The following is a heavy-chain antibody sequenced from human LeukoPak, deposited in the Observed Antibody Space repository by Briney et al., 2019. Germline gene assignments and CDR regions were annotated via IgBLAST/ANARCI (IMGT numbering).Heavy chain of an antibody. V-gene: IGHV3-21*01. J-gene: IGHJ5*02. CDR1: GFPFSSYT. D-gene: IGHD3-10*01. Sequence: GGSLRLSCAASGFPFSSYTMNWVRQAPGRGLEWVASILSSGRYIYYADSLKARFTISRDNAENSVYLQMNGLRTEDTAIYYCARDGWVGDQVGWFDPWGQGTLVTVSS. CDR2: ILSSGRYI. CDR3: ARDGWVGDQVGWFDP.